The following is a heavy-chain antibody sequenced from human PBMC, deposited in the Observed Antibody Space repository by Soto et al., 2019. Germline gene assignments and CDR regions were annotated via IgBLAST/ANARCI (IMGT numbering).Heavy chain of an antibody. CDR3: ARDSYDSSGYSTPFDY. Sequence: PGGSLRLSCAAFGFTVSSYAMSWVRQAPGKGLEWVAAISGSGGNTYYTDSVKGRFTISRDNAKNSLYLQMNSLRAEDTAVYYCARDSYDSSGYSTPFDYWGQGTLVTVSS. V-gene: IGHV3-23*01. D-gene: IGHD3-22*01. CDR1: GFTVSSYA. J-gene: IGHJ4*02. CDR2: ISGSGGNT.